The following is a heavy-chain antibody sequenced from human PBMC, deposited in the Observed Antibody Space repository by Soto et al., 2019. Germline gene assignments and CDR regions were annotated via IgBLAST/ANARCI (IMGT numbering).Heavy chain of an antibody. CDR1: VFTFSSYA. J-gene: IGHJ4*02. Sequence: GGSLRLSCAASVFTFSSYAMSWVRQAPGEGLEWVSAISGSGGGTCYADSVRGRFTISRDNSKNTLFLQMNSLRDEDTAFYYCAKDRQYPRDYSHYWGQGTLATVSS. CDR2: ISGSGGGT. V-gene: IGHV3-23*01. D-gene: IGHD4-4*01. CDR3: AKDRQYPRDYSHY.